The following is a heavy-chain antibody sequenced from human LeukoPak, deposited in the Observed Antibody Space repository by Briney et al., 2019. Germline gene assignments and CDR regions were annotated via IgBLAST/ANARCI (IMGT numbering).Heavy chain of an antibody. CDR2: IKQDGSEK. J-gene: IGHJ5*02. V-gene: IGHV3-7*01. CDR3: ARELWFGEFPNWFDP. Sequence: GGSLRLSCAASGFTFSSYWMSWVRQAPGKGLEWVANIKQDGSEKYYVDSVKGRFTISRDNAKNSLYLQMNSPRAEDTAVYYCARELWFGEFPNWFDPWGQGTLVTVSS. D-gene: IGHD3-10*01. CDR1: GFTFSSYW.